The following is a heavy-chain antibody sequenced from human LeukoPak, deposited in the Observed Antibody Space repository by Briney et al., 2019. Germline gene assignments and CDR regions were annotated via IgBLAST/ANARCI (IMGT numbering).Heavy chain of an antibody. D-gene: IGHD1-26*01. CDR3: ACLVGATKEDY. Sequence: SVKVSCKASGGTFSSCAISWVRQAPGQGLEWMGRIIPILGIANYAQKFQGRVTITADKSTSTAYMELSSLRSEDTAVYYCACLVGATKEDYWGQGTLVTVSS. J-gene: IGHJ4*02. CDR2: IIPILGIA. V-gene: IGHV1-69*04. CDR1: GGTFSSCA.